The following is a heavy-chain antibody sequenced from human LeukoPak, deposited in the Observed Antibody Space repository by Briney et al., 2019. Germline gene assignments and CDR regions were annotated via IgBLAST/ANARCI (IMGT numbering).Heavy chain of an antibody. CDR3: ARDASGANLPFDY. CDR1: GFTFSSYW. CDR2: INGDGSSI. Sequence: GGSLRLSCAASGFTFSSYWMHWVRQAPGKGLVWVSRINGDGSSITYADSVKGRFTIFRDNAKNSLYLQMNSLRAEDTAVYYCARDASGANLPFDYWGQGTQVTVSS. D-gene: IGHD4/OR15-4a*01. V-gene: IGHV3-74*03. J-gene: IGHJ4*02.